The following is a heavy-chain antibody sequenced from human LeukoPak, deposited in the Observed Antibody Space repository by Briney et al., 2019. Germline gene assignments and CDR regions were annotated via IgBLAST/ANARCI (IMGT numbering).Heavy chain of an antibody. J-gene: IGHJ6*02. CDR3: ARLSGYGMDV. V-gene: IGHV4-39*01. Sequence: SETLSLTCTVSGGSITTSSYYWGSIRQPPGKGLEWIGTIYYSGTTYYNPSLKSRVTISVDTSKNQFSLKLSSVTAADTAVYYCARLSGYGMDVWGQGTTVTVSS. D-gene: IGHD3-10*01. CDR2: IYYSGTT. CDR1: GGSITTSSYY.